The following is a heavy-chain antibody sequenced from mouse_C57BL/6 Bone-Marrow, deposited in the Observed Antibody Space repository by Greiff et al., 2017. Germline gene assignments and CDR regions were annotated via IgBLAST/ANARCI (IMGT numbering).Heavy chain of an antibody. CDR1: GYTFTSYW. CDR3: ARGYGLFDY. J-gene: IGHJ2*01. Sequence: QVQLQQPGAELVMPGASVKLSCKASGYTFTSYWMHWVKQRPGQGLEWIGEIDPSDSYTNYNQKFKGKSTLTVDKASSTAYMQLSSLTSEDSAVYYCARGYGLFDYWGQGTTRTVSS. D-gene: IGHD2-2*01. CDR2: IDPSDSYT. V-gene: IGHV1-69*01.